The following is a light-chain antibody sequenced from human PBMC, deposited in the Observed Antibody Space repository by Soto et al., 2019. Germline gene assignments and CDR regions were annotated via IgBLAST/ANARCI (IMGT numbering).Light chain of an antibody. CDR1: SSNIGSNT. J-gene: IGLJ1*01. V-gene: IGLV1-44*01. Sequence: QSVLTQPPSASGTPGQGXTISCSGSSSNIGSNTVNWYQQLPGTAPKLLIYSNNQRPSGVPDRFSGSKSGTPASLAISGLQSEDEADYYCAAWDDSLNGFYVFGTGTKVTVL. CDR2: SNN. CDR3: AAWDDSLNGFYV.